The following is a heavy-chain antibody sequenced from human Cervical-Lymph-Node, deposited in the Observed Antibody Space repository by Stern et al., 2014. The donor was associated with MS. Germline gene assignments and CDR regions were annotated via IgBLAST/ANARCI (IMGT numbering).Heavy chain of an antibody. CDR2: FYMSGTT. D-gene: IGHD5-24*01. Sequence: QLQLQESGPGLVKPSETVSLTCSVSGASFRSGGYYWSWIRQPAGKGLEWIGRFYMSGTTNSNPSSKGRVTMLEDTSRTQISLILTSVTASDTAVYYCASSIITTRPHYFDFWGRGTLVTVSS. J-gene: IGHJ4*02. CDR1: GASFRSGGYY. CDR3: ASSIITTRPHYFDF. V-gene: IGHV4-61*02.